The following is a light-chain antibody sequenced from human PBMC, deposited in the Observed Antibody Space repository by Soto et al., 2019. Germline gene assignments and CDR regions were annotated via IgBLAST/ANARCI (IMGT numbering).Light chain of an antibody. Sequence: DIQMPQSPSILSASVGDRVTITCRASQSISSWLAWYQQKPGKAPNLLIYKASHLENGVPSRFSGSGSGTEFTLTISSLQPGDFATYYCQHYNTYPWTFGQGAKVDI. CDR2: KAS. V-gene: IGKV1-5*03. CDR3: QHYNTYPWT. CDR1: QSISSW. J-gene: IGKJ1*01.